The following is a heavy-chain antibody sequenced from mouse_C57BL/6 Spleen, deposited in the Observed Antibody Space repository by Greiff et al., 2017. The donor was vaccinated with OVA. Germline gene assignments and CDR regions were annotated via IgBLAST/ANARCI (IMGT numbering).Heavy chain of an antibody. Sequence: EVQLQESGTVLARPGASVKMSCKTSGYTFTSYWMHWVKQRPGQGLEWIGAIYPGNSDTSYNQKFKGKAKLTAFTSASTAYMELSSLTNEDSAVYYCTREGDGYPLAYWGQGTLVTVSA. J-gene: IGHJ3*01. CDR2: IYPGNSDT. CDR1: GYTFTSYW. V-gene: IGHV1-5*01. D-gene: IGHD2-3*01. CDR3: TREGDGYPLAY.